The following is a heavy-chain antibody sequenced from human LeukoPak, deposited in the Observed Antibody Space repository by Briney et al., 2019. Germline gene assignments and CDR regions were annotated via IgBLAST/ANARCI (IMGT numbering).Heavy chain of an antibody. Sequence: PGGSLRLSCAASGFTFDDYGMSWVRQAPGKGLEWVSGINWNGGSTGYADSVKGRFTISRDNSKNTLYLQMNSLRAEDTAVYYCAKDPYWLGYGDLYNWFDPWGQGTLVTVSS. D-gene: IGHD4-17*01. CDR3: AKDPYWLGYGDLYNWFDP. CDR1: GFTFDDYG. J-gene: IGHJ5*02. V-gene: IGHV3-20*04. CDR2: INWNGGST.